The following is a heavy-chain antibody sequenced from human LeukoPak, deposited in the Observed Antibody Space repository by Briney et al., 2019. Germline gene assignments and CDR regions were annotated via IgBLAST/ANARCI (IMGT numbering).Heavy chain of an antibody. CDR3: ARESSRSFYYGPDAFDI. Sequence: PGGSLRLSCAASGFTFNNYNMNWVRQAPGKGLEWVSSISSSSDYIYYADSVKGRFTISRDNAKNSLYLQMNSLRAEDTAVYYCARESSRSFYYGPDAFDIWGQGTMATVSS. CDR2: ISSSSDYI. CDR1: GFTFNNYN. J-gene: IGHJ3*02. V-gene: IGHV3-21*01. D-gene: IGHD3-10*01.